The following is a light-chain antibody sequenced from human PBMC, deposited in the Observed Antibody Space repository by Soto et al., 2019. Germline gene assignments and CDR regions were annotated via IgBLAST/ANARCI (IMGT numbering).Light chain of an antibody. J-gene: IGLJ2*01. V-gene: IGLV2-23*01. Sequence: QSALTQPASVSGSPGPSITISCTGTSSDVGTSNLVSWYQQCPGKAPKLMIYEGSKRPSGVSNRYSGSKSGNTASLTIAGLQAEDEADFYCCSYAGSSTHVVFGGGTKVTVL. CDR2: EGS. CDR1: SSDVGTSNL. CDR3: CSYAGSSTHVV.